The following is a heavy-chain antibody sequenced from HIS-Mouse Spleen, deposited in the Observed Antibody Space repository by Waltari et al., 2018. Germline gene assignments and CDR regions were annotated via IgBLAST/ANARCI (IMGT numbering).Heavy chain of an antibody. CDR1: GGPTSSSSYY. CDR2: IYYSGST. CDR3: ARDRAQLGIGVDAFDI. Sequence: QLQLQESGPGLVKPSETLSLTCTVSGGPTSSSSYYWGWIRQPPGKGLEWIGSIYYSGSTYYNPSLKSRVTISVDTSKNQFSLKLSSVTAADTAVYYCARDRAQLGIGVDAFDIWGQGTMVTVSS. V-gene: IGHV4-39*07. D-gene: IGHD7-27*01. J-gene: IGHJ3*02.